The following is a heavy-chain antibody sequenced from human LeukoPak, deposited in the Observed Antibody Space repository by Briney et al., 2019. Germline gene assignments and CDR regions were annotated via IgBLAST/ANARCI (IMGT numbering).Heavy chain of an antibody. D-gene: IGHD3-16*02. V-gene: IGHV1-69*06. CDR1: GGTFSSYA. CDR3: ARGASFSIDDYVWGSYRLAPFDY. CDR2: IIPIFGTA. Sequence: ASVKVSCKASGGTFSSYAISWVRQAPGQGLEWMGGIIPIFGTANYAQKFQGRVTITADKSTSTAYMELSSLRSEDTAVYYCARGASFSIDDYVWGSYRLAPFDYWGQGALVTVSS. J-gene: IGHJ4*02.